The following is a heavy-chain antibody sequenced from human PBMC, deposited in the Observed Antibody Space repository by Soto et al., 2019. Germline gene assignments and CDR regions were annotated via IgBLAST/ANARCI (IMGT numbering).Heavy chain of an antibody. V-gene: IGHV1-18*01. CDR2: ISAYNGNT. CDR3: VLPYSSGWLGIDP. D-gene: IGHD6-19*01. CDR1: GYSFTSYG. J-gene: IGHJ5*02. Sequence: QVQLVQSGAEVKKPGASVKVSCKTSGYSFTSYGITWVRQAPGQGLEWMGWISAYNGNTNSAQKLQDRFTMTTDTSTSTAYMELRSLTSDDTAVYYCVLPYSSGWLGIDPWGQGTLVIVSS.